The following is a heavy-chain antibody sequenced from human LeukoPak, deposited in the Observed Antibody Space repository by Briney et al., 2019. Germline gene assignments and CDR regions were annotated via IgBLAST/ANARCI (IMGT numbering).Heavy chain of an antibody. CDR1: GGSISSGDYY. J-gene: IGHJ5*02. CDR3: ARAGGSSWCVVHPNWFDP. V-gene: IGHV4-30-4*01. Sequence: SETLSLTCTVSGGSISSGDYYWSWIRQPPGKGLEWIGYIYYSGSTYYSPSLKSRVTISVDTSKNQFSLKLSSVTAADTAVYYCARAGGSSWCVVHPNWFDPWGQGTLVTVSS. CDR2: IYYSGST. D-gene: IGHD6-13*01.